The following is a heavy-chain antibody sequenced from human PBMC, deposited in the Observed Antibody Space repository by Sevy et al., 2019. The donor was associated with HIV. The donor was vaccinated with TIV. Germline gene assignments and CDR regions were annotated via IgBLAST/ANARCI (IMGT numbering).Heavy chain of an antibody. D-gene: IGHD3-16*01. CDR1: EFTFSSYW. CDR2: IKHDGSEK. CDR3: ARSGGLTDYSMDV. V-gene: IGHV3-7*01. Sequence: GGSLRLSCAASEFTFSSYWMNWVRQAPGKGLEWVANIKHDGSEKYYVDSVKGRLSISRDNAKNSLFLQMDSLRAEDTTVYYCARSGGLTDYSMDVWGQGTTVTVSS. J-gene: IGHJ6*02.